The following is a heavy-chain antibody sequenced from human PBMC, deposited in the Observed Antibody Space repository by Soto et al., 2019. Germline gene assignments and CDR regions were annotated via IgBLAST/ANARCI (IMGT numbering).Heavy chain of an antibody. CDR1: GYSFTDYK. D-gene: IGHD4-17*01. J-gene: IGHJ4*02. CDR2: VDPNGGGS. Sequence: GAPVKVSCKTSGYSFTDYKLHWVRQAPGQGLEWMGWVDPNGGGSNSAQKFQGSVTMTWDTSITTAYLDLTRLTTNDTATYFCATWVDYGDFEGFDFWGQGTLVTVSS. CDR3: ATWVDYGDFEGFDF. V-gene: IGHV1-2*04.